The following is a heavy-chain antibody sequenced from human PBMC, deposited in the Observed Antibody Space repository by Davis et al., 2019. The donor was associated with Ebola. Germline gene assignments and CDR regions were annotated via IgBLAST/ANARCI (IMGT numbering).Heavy chain of an antibody. CDR2: ISISSAFI. CDR1: GFTVSSNY. CDR3: ARRADY. V-gene: IGHV3-21*01. Sequence: PGGSLRLSCAASGFTVSSNYINWVRQAPGKGLEWVSSISISSAFIYYADSVKGRFTISRDNAKNSLYLQMNSLRAEDTAVYYCARRADYWGQGTLVTVSS. J-gene: IGHJ4*02.